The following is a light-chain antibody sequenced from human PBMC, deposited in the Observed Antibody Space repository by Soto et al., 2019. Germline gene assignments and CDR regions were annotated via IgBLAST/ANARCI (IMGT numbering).Light chain of an antibody. J-gene: IGKJ5*01. V-gene: IGKV3-20*01. CDR1: RSISTY. CDR2: ATS. Sequence: ETVLTQSPATLSFSPWEIATLSFRASRSISTYLAWYQQKPGQAPSLLIYATSSRATGIPDRFSGSGSGTDFSLTISRLEPEDFAVYYCQQYGSSPINFGQGTRLEIK. CDR3: QQYGSSPIN.